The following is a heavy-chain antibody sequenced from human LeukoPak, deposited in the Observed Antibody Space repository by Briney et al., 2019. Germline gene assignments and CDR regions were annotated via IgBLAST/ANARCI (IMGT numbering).Heavy chain of an antibody. D-gene: IGHD1-14*01. CDR3: ARYGTTDFRHYYFDY. J-gene: IGHJ4*02. Sequence: NPSETLSLTCAVSGDSISRTGSISRDGYYWSWIRQAPGKGLEWIAYIYDNGSPYYKPSLESRLTISLDRSKTQFTLKLTSVTAADTAVYYCARYGTTDFRHYYFDYWGRGTLVTVSS. V-gene: IGHV4-30-2*01. CDR1: GDSISRTGSISRDGYY. CDR2: IYDNGSP.